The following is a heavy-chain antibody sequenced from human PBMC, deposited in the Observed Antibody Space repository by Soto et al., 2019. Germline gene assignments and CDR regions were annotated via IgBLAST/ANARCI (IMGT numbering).Heavy chain of an antibody. J-gene: IGHJ5*02. CDR3: SRPLYYTGYPFLHWFEP. Sequence: QVQLQESGPRLVKPSQTLSLTCTVSGGSINTGGYYWGWIRQLPGEGLEWIGHVFYTGTAFYNPFLKSPFSNSIDTFSNQFFLPMGFVTAAETAIYHRSRPLYYTGYPFLHWFEPLGQGILVTVSS. V-gene: IGHV4-31*01. CDR1: GGSINTGGYY. D-gene: IGHD3-9*01. CDR2: VFYTGTA.